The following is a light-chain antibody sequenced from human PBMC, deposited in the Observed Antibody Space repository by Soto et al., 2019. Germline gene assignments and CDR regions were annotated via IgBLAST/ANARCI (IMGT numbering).Light chain of an antibody. CDR1: QSVLYSSNNKNY. J-gene: IGKJ1*01. Sequence: DIVITQSPDSVSVSLGWSATINCKSSQSVLYSSNNKNYLAWYQQKPGQPPKSLIYWASTRESGVPDRFSGSGSGTDFTLTISSLQAEDVAVYYCQQYYTTPWTLGQGTKVDIK. V-gene: IGKV4-1*01. CDR2: WAS. CDR3: QQYYTTPWT.